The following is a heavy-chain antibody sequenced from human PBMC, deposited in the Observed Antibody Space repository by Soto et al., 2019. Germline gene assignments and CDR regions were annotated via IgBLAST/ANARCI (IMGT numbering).Heavy chain of an antibody. CDR3: ARVPPYGDYYYYGMDV. CDR1: GYSFTSYW. CDR2: IYPGDSDT. V-gene: IGHV5-51*01. Sequence: GESLKISCKGSGYSFTSYWIGWVRQMPGKGLEWMGIIYPGDSDTRYGPSFQGQVTISADKSISTAYLQWSSLKASDTAMYYCARVPPYGDYYYYGMDVWGQGTTVTVSS. D-gene: IGHD4-17*01. J-gene: IGHJ6*02.